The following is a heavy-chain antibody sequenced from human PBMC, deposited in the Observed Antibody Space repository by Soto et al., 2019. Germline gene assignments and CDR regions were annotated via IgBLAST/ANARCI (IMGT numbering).Heavy chain of an antibody. Sequence: QVPLVESGGGVVQPGRSLRLSCAASGFTFSSYGMHWVRQAPGKGLEWVAVISYDGSNKYYADSVKGRFTISRDNSKNTLYLQMNSLRAEDTAVYYCAKGGWELLLYYYGLDVWGQGPTVTVS. CDR2: ISYDGSNK. J-gene: IGHJ6*02. CDR1: GFTFSSYG. V-gene: IGHV3-30*18. CDR3: AKGGWELLLYYYGLDV. D-gene: IGHD1-26*01.